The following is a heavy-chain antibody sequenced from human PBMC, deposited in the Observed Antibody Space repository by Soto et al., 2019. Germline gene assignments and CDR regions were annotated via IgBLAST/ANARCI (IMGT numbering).Heavy chain of an antibody. Sequence: PSETLSLTCTVSGGSISSYYWSWIRQPLGKGLEWIGYIYYSGSTNYNPSLKSRVTISVDTSKNQFSLKLSSVTAADTAVYYCARATAMGRYYYYGMDVWGQGTTVTVSS. CDR2: IYYSGST. CDR3: ARATAMGRYYYYGMDV. V-gene: IGHV4-59*01. D-gene: IGHD5-18*01. J-gene: IGHJ6*02. CDR1: GGSISSYY.